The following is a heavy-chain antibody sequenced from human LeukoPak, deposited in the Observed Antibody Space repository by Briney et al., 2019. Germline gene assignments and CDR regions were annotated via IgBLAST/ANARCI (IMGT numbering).Heavy chain of an antibody. J-gene: IGHJ6*03. Sequence: ASVKVSCKASGYTFTSYAMNWVRQAPGQGLEWMGWINTNTGNSTYAQGFTGRFVFSLDTSVSTAYLQISSLKAEDTAVYYCARGYCTNGVCYNYYYYYMDVWGKGTTVTVSS. CDR3: ARGYCTNGVCYNYYYYYMDV. CDR2: INTNTGNS. D-gene: IGHD2-8*01. V-gene: IGHV7-4-1*02. CDR1: GYTFTSYA.